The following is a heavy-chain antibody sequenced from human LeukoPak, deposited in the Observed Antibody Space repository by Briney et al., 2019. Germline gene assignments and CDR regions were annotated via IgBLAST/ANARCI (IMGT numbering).Heavy chain of an antibody. Sequence: RGSLRLSCVSSGFTFSDYFMSWLRQAPGKGLEWLSFINSAGDNIYYADSVKGRFTISRDNAKKTLYLEMNSLRMEDTAIYYCATSRVFDYWGQGTLVTVSS. CDR3: ATSRVFDY. J-gene: IGHJ4*02. V-gene: IGHV3-11*04. CDR2: INSAGDNI. CDR1: GFTFSDYF.